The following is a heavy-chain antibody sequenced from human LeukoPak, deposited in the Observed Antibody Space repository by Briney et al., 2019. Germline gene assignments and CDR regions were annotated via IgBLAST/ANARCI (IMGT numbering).Heavy chain of an antibody. D-gene: IGHD1-26*01. CDR2: ISGSGGST. J-gene: IGHJ4*02. CDR3: ARARGATDY. Sequence: GGSLRLSCAASGFTFSSYAMSWVRQAPGKGLEWVSAISGSGGSTYYADSVKGRFTISRDNSKNTLYLQMSSLRADDTAVYYCARARGATDYWGQGTLVTVSS. CDR1: GFTFSSYA. V-gene: IGHV3-23*01.